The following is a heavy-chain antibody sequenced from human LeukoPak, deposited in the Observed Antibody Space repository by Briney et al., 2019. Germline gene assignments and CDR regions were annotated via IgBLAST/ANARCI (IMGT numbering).Heavy chain of an antibody. V-gene: IGHV3-64*01. J-gene: IGHJ4*02. Sequence: GGSLRLSCAASGFTFSSYAMHWVRQAPGKGLEYVSAISSNRGSTYYANSVKGRFTISRDNSKNTLYLQMGSLRAEDMAVYYCARAPLTAYYFDYWGQGTLVTVSS. CDR1: GFTFSSYA. D-gene: IGHD4/OR15-4a*01. CDR3: ARAPLTAYYFDY. CDR2: ISSNRGST.